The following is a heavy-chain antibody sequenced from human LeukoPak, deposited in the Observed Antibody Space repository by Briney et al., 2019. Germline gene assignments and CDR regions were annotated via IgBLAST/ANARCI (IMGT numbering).Heavy chain of an antibody. J-gene: IGHJ3*02. CDR3: AADRGYSSSWHRIFDAFDI. D-gene: IGHD6-13*01. Sequence: ASVKVSCKASGYTFTSYGISWVRQAPGQGLEWMGWISAYNGSTNYAQKLQGRVTMTTDTSTSTAYMELRSLRSEDTAVYYCAADRGYSSSWHRIFDAFDIWGQGTMVTVSS. CDR1: GYTFTSYG. CDR2: ISAYNGST. V-gene: IGHV1-18*01.